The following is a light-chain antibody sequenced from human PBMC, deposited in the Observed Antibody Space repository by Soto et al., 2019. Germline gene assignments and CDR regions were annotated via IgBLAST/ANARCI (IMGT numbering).Light chain of an antibody. CDR2: DVS. J-gene: IGLJ3*02. Sequence: QSALTQPASVSGSPGQSITISCTGTSSDVGGYNYVSWYQQHPVKAPKLMIYDVSNRPSGVSNRFSGSKSGNTASLTISGLQAEDGADYYCSSYTSSSTRVFGGGTKLTVL. CDR1: SSDVGGYNY. CDR3: SSYTSSSTRV. V-gene: IGLV2-14*01.